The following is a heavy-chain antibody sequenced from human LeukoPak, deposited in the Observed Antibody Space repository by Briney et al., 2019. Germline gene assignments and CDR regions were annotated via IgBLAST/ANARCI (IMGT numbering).Heavy chain of an antibody. CDR3: ARNRWMDY. Sequence: ASVKVSFTSSAYTFTYYYLHWVRHAPGQGLEWMGWINPNSGTNYAQKFQGRVTMTRDTSISTAYMELTRLTSDDTAVYYCARNRWMDYWGQGTLVTVSS. J-gene: IGHJ4*02. D-gene: IGHD1-1*01. CDR1: AYTFTYYY. CDR2: INPNSGT. V-gene: IGHV1-2*02.